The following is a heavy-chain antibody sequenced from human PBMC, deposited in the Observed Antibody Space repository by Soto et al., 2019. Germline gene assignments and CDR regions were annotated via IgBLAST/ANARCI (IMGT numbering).Heavy chain of an antibody. Sequence: PGGSPRLSCAASGFTFSSYAMHWVRQAPGKGLEWVAVISYDGSNKYYADSVKGRFTISRDNSKNTLYLQMNSLRAEDTAVYYCARDLRHYYDGPDYWGQGTLVTVSS. CDR1: GFTFSSYA. D-gene: IGHD3-22*01. CDR2: ISYDGSNK. V-gene: IGHV3-30-3*01. CDR3: ARDLRHYYDGPDY. J-gene: IGHJ4*02.